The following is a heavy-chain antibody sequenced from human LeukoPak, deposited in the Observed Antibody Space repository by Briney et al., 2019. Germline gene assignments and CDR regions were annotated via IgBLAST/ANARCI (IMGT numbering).Heavy chain of an antibody. D-gene: IGHD2-15*01. CDR2: ISACNGNT. CDR1: GYTFTSYG. Sequence: ASVKVSCKASGYTFTSYGISWVRQAPGQGLEWMGWISACNGNTNYAQKLQGRVTMTTDTSTSTAYMELRSLRSDDTAVYYCARDPGYCSGGSCYSRAFDIWGQGTMVTVSS. CDR3: ARDPGYCSGGSCYSRAFDI. J-gene: IGHJ3*02. V-gene: IGHV1-18*01.